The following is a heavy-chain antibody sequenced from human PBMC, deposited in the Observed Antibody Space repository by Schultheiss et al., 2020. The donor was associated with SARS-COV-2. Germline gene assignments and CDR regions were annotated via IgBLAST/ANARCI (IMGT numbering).Heavy chain of an antibody. CDR1: GFTFNKHA. CDR2: ISGYGGGT. Sequence: GESLKISCAASGFTFNKHAMSWVRQAPGKGLEWVSVISGYGGGTYYTDSVKGRFTISRDNSKNTLYLQMSSLRAEDTAVYYCSAENEREDFDPWGQGILVTVSS. V-gene: IGHV3-23*01. D-gene: IGHD1-1*01. J-gene: IGHJ5*02. CDR3: SAENEREDFDP.